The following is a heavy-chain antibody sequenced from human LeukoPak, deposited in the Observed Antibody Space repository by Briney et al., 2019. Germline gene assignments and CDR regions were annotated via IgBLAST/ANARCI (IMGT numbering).Heavy chain of an antibody. V-gene: IGHV1-46*01. CDR3: ARDFGILTGYLDY. D-gene: IGHD3-9*01. CDR2: INPSGGST. Sequence: ASVKVSCKASGYTFTSYDINWVRQAPGQGLEWMGIINPSGGSTSYAQKFQGRVTMTRDMSTSTVYMELSSLRSEDTAVYYCARDFGILTGYLDYWGQGTLVTVSS. J-gene: IGHJ4*02. CDR1: GYTFTSYD.